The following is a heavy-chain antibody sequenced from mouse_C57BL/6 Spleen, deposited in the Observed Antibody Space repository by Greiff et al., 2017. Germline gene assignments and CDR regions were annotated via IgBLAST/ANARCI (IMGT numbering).Heavy chain of an antibody. V-gene: IGHV3-6*01. Sequence: ESGPGLVKPSQSLSLTCSVTGYSITSGYYWNWIRQFPGNKLEWMGYISYDGSNNYNPSLKNRISITRDTSKNQFFLKLNSVTTEDTATYYCAREGNYYYGSSYGDFYAMDYWGQGTSVTVSS. J-gene: IGHJ4*01. CDR1: GYSITSGYY. D-gene: IGHD1-1*01. CDR3: AREGNYYYGSSYGDFYAMDY. CDR2: ISYDGSN.